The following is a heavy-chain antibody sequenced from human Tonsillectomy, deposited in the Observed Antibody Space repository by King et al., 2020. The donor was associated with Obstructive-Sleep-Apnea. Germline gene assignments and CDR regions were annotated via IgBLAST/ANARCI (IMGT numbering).Heavy chain of an antibody. V-gene: IGHV1-46*01. Sequence: QLVQSGAEVKKPGASVKVSCKASGYTFTSYYMHWVRQAPGQGLEWMGIINPSGGSTSYAQKFQGRVTMTRDTSTSTVYMELSSLRSEDTAVYYCARDASEIAVAGDFDYWGQGTLVTVSS. CDR2: INPSGGST. CDR3: ARDASEIAVAGDFDY. CDR1: GYTFTSYY. D-gene: IGHD6-19*01. J-gene: IGHJ4*02.